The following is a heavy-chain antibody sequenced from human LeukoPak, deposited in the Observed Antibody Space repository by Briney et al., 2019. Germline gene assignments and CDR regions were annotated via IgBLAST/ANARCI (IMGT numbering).Heavy chain of an antibody. CDR3: ARGGVGGYDYFDS. J-gene: IGHJ4*02. Sequence: SETLSLTCTVSGGSISSDDYYWSWIRQPPGKGLEWIGHITYSGSTDYSPSLRSRVTMSVDTSKSQFSLKLNSVTAAETAMYFCARGGVGGYDYFDSWGQGTLVAVSS. V-gene: IGHV4-30-4*01. CDR2: ITYSGST. D-gene: IGHD5-12*01. CDR1: GGSISSDDYY.